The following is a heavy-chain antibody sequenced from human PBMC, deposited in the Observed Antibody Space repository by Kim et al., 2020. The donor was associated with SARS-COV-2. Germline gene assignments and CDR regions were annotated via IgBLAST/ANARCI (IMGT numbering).Heavy chain of an antibody. CDR3: ARDPYDSSGHFDY. CDR1: GGSISSGGYY. D-gene: IGHD3-22*01. J-gene: IGHJ4*02. CDR2: IYYSGST. Sequence: SETLSLTCTVSGGSISSGGYYWSWIRQHPGKGLEWIGYIYYSGSTYYNPSLKSRVTISVDTSKNQFSLKLSSVTAADTAVYYCARDPYDSSGHFDYWGQGTLVTVSS. V-gene: IGHV4-31*03.